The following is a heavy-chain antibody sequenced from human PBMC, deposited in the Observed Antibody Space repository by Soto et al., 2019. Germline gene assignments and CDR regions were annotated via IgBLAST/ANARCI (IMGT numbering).Heavy chain of an antibody. J-gene: IGHJ5*02. Sequence: ETLSLSCIVSCCSIRICRYYCGWIRQPPGKGLEGSGSIYDSGSTYYNLSLKILVTIEVDTSKIQFSLKLTSVTAAYTAVYYFARHHTGADREAFRPDWFDPWGQGTPVTVSS. D-gene: IGHD2-8*02. CDR3: ARHHTGADREAFRPDWFDP. V-gene: IGHV4-39*01. CDR2: IYDSGST. CDR1: CCSIRICRYY.